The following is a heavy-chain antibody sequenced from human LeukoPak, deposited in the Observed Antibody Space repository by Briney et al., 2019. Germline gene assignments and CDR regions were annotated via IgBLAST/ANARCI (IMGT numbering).Heavy chain of an antibody. D-gene: IGHD1-26*01. CDR1: GYSFNSYS. J-gene: IGHJ5*01. V-gene: IGHV1-46*02. CDR3: ARVDGYSGNHFRLCDS. CDR2: INPSAGGT. Sequence: GASVKVSCKASGYSFNSYSIHWVRQAPGQGLEWMGIINPSAGGTRYAQTSRGRITLTRDTSTSTVSMDLSSLRPEDTAVYYCARVDGYSGNHFRLCDSWGQGTLVTVSS.